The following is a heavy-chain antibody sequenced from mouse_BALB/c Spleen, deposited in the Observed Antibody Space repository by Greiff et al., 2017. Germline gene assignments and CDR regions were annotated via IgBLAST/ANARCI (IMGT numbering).Heavy chain of an antibody. V-gene: IGHV1-4*01. CDR3: ARSATMITKKYYFDY. D-gene: IGHD2-4*01. CDR2: INPSSGYT. Sequence: VKLQQSGAELARPGASVKMSCKASGYTFTSYTMHWVKQRPGQGLEWIGYINPSSGYTNYNQKFKDKATLTADKSSSTAYMQLSSLTSEDSAVYYCARSATMITKKYYFDYWGQGTTLTVSS. J-gene: IGHJ2*01. CDR1: GYTFTSYT.